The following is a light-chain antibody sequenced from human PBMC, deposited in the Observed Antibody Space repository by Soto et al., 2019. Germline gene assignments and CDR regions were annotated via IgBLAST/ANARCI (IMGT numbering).Light chain of an antibody. J-gene: IGLJ3*02. V-gene: IGLV3-21*02. Sequence: SYELTQPPSVSVAPGQTARITCGGNNIGSKSVHWYRQKPGQAPVLVVHDDSDRPSGIPERLSGSNSGSTAALTISRVEAGDEADYYCQVWSQQWNSVFGGGTKLTVL. CDR1: NIGSKS. CDR3: QVWSQQWNSV. CDR2: DDS.